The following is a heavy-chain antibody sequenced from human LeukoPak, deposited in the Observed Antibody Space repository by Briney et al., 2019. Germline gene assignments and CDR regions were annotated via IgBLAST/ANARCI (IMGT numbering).Heavy chain of an antibody. CDR3: AKDLFRSTGGGYFQH. Sequence: GGSLRLSCAASGFTFSSYGMHWVRQAPGKGLEWVAVISYDGSNKYYADSVKGRFTISRDNSKNTLYLQMNSLRAEDTAVYYCAKDLFRSTGGGYFQHWGQGTLVTVPS. D-gene: IGHD2-2*01. V-gene: IGHV3-30*18. J-gene: IGHJ1*01. CDR2: ISYDGSNK. CDR1: GFTFSSYG.